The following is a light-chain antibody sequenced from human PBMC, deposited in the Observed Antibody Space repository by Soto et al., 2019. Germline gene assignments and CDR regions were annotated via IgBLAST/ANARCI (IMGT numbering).Light chain of an antibody. CDR1: QNVNNY. J-gene: IGKJ1*01. Sequence: EIGVTHSPGTVSLSTGQRATLSCRASQNVNNYLAWYQHKPGQAPRLLIYGASSRATGIPDRISGSGSGTDFTLNISRLEPDDSAVYYCQQFAVAPWTFGQGTKVAIK. V-gene: IGKV3-20*01. CDR3: QQFAVAPWT. CDR2: GAS.